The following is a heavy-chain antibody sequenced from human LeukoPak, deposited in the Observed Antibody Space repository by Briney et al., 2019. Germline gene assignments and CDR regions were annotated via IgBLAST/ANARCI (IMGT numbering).Heavy chain of an antibody. CDR3: ARGPGYNYDYYFDY. J-gene: IGHJ4*02. CDR2: INPSGGSI. V-gene: IGHV1-46*01. CDR1: GYTFTGYY. D-gene: IGHD5-18*01. Sequence: ASVKVSCKASGYTFTGYYLHWVRQAPGQGLEWMGIINPSGGSISYAQKFQGRVTMTRDTSTSTVYMELSSLISDDTAVYYCARGPGYNYDYYFDYWGQGTLVTVSS.